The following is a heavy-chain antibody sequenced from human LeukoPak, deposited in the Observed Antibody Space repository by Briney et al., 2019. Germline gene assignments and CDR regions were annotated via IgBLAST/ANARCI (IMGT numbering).Heavy chain of an antibody. J-gene: IGHJ6*04. D-gene: IGHD5-18*01. CDR3: ARRIQLWLQAREDCYYGMDV. V-gene: IGHV4-34*01. CDR2: INHSGST. CDR1: GGSFSGYY. Sequence: SETLSLTCAVYGGSFSGYYWSWIRQPPGKGLEWIGEINHSGSTNYNPSLKSRVTISVDTSKNQFSLKLSSVTAADTAVYYCARRIQLWLQAREDCYYGMDVWGKGTTVTVSS.